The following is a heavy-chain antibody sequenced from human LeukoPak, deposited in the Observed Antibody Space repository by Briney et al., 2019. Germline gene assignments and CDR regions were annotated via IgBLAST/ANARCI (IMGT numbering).Heavy chain of an antibody. V-gene: IGHV4-61*01. J-gene: IGHJ6*02. CDR3: ARDFRGYYYYGMDV. CDR1: SGSVSSGSSY. Sequence: SETLSLTCTVSSGSVSSGSSYWTWIRQPPGKGLEWIGYIYYSRSTNYSPSLKSRVTISVDTSKNQFSLKLSSVTAADTAVYYCARDFRGYYYYGMDVWGQGTTVTVSS. CDR2: IYYSRST.